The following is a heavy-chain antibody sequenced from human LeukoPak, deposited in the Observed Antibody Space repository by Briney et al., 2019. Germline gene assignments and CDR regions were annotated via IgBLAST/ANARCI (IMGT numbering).Heavy chain of an antibody. D-gene: IGHD5-24*01. V-gene: IGHV4-59*01. CDR2: IYYSGST. J-gene: IGHJ4*02. CDR1: GGSISSYY. Sequence: SETLSLTCTVSGGSISSYYWSWIRQPPGKGLEWIGYIYYSGSTNYNPSLKSRVTISVDTSKNQFSLKLSSVTAADTAVYYCARQWGDGYSIHNDYWGQGTLVTVSS. CDR3: ARQWGDGYSIHNDY.